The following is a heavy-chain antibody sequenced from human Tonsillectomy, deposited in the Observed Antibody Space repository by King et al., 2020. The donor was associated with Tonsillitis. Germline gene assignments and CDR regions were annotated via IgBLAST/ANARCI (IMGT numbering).Heavy chain of an antibody. J-gene: IGHJ3*02. CDR2: INHSGST. D-gene: IGHD3-22*01. CDR1: GGSFSGYY. CDR3: ARGYYDRSGSLSDAFDI. Sequence: VQLQQWGAGLLKPSETLSLTCAVYGGSFSGYYWSWIRQPPGKGLEWIGEINHSGSTNFNPSLKNRFTISVDTSKNQFSLKRSSVTAADTAVFYCARGYYDRSGSLSDAFDIWGPGTMVTVSS. V-gene: IGHV4-34*01.